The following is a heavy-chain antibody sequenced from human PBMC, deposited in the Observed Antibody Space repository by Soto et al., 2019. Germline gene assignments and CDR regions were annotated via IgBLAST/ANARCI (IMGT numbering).Heavy chain of an antibody. J-gene: IGHJ5*02. CDR2: IYPGDSDT. D-gene: IGHD6-6*01. CDR3: ARRPRAYSRSSVWVSEGWFDP. V-gene: IGHV5-51*01. CDR1: GYSFTSYW. Sequence: GESLKISCKGSGYSFTSYWIGWVRQMPGKGLEWMGIIYPGDSDTRYSPSFQGQVTISADKSISTAYLQWSSLKASDTAMYYCARRPRAYSRSSVWVSEGWFDPWGQGTLVTVSS.